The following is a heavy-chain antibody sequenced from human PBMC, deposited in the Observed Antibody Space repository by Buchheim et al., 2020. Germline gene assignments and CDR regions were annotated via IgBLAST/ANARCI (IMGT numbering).Heavy chain of an antibody. CDR2: ISYDGSNK. CDR1: GFTFSSYA. V-gene: IGHV3-30-3*01. Sequence: QVQLVESGGGVVQPGRSLRLSCAASGFTFSSYAMHWVRQAPGKGLEWVAVISYDGSNKYYADSVKGRFTISRDNSKNTLYLQMNSLRAEDTAVYYCARHGRHCSSTSCLSLYYYYGMDVWGQGTT. J-gene: IGHJ6*02. D-gene: IGHD2-2*01. CDR3: ARHGRHCSSTSCLSLYYYYGMDV.